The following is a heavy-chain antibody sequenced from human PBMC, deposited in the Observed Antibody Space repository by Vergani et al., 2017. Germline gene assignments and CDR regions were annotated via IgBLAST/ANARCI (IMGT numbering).Heavy chain of an antibody. CDR1: GTSISGGGYY. V-gene: IGHV4-61*02. D-gene: IGHD1-26*01. J-gene: IGHJ4*02. CDR2: IYSRGT. CDR3: VRELGASLGAYFDY. Sequence: QVHLQESGPGLVKPSQTLSLTCTVSGTSISGGGYYWSWIRQPAGKGLEWIGRIYSRGTEYNPSLKSRFAVSINTSKSQFSLKLTSVTAADAAMYYCVRELGASLGAYFDYWGQGALVSVSS.